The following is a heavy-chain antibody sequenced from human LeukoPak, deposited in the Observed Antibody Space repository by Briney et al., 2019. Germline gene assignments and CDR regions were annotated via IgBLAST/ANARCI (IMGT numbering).Heavy chain of an antibody. Sequence: GASVKVSCKASGYTFSSYYMHWVRQAPGQGLEWMGWISPSTGGTNYAQTFQGRVIMTRDTSIATAYMELRRLRSDDTAVYFCAYRTRGYVDYAYWGQGTLVTVAS. V-gene: IGHV1-2*02. J-gene: IGHJ4*02. CDR2: ISPSTGGT. CDR1: GYTFSSYY. CDR3: AYRTRGYVDYAY. D-gene: IGHD4-17*01.